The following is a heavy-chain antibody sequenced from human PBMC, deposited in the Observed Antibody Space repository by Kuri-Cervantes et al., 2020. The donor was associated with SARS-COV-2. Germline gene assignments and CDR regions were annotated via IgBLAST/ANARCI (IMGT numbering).Heavy chain of an antibody. D-gene: IGHD4-23*01. Sequence: GGSLRLSCAASGFAFSNYAMSWVRQAPGKGLEWVLGISGSGEITYYADSEKGRFTISRDNSKSTLYLQMNSLRAEDTAVYYCATTTVVIGSYYYYYGMDVWGQGTTVTVSS. V-gene: IGHV3-23*01. CDR3: ATTTVVIGSYYYYYGMDV. CDR1: GFAFSNYA. J-gene: IGHJ6*02. CDR2: ISGSGEIT.